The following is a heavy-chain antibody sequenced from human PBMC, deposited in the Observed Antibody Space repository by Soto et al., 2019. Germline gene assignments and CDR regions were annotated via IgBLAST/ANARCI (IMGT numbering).Heavy chain of an antibody. D-gene: IGHD6-13*01. CDR1: GFSLSTSGVG. CDR3: AHSPGAHSSSWYAGRGYYFDY. CDR2: IYWDDDK. Sequence: KESGPTLVNPTQTLTLTCTFSGFSLSTSGVGVGWIRQPPGKALEWLALIYWDDDKRYSPSLKSRLTITKDTSKNQVVLTMTNMDPVDTATYYCAHSPGAHSSSWYAGRGYYFDYWGQGTLVTVSS. J-gene: IGHJ4*02. V-gene: IGHV2-5*02.